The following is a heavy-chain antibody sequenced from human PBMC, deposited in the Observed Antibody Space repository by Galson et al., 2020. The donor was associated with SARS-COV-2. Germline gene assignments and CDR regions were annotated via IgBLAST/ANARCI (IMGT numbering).Heavy chain of an antibody. CDR1: GFSLTTTGLG. V-gene: IGHV2-5*02. J-gene: IGHJ3*02. CDR2: IYSDDDQ. CDR3: VHTDLVVTTDAFDI. D-gene: IGHD2-21*01. Sequence: VSGPTLVKPTQTLTLTCTFSGFSLTTTGLGVGWIRQPPGKALEWLALIYSDDDQRYSPSLRRRVTITKDTSKNQVVLTMTNMEPVDTGTYYCVHTDLVVTTDAFDIWGPGTMVTVSS.